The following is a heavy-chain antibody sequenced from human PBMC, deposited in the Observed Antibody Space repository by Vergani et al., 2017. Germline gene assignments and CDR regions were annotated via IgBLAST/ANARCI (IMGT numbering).Heavy chain of an antibody. CDR3: ARVNTETNGHLYYYYYMDV. CDR2: IDHTGRP. V-gene: IGHV4-34*01. Sequence: QVQLQQWGAGLLKPSETLSLTCAVYGGSFSGYYWSWIRQPPGKGLEWIGEIDHTGRPDYNPSLKSRPTMSVDKSRNQFSLTLNSVTATDTAIYFCARVNTETNGHLYYYYYMDVWGQGTAVTVS. J-gene: IGHJ6*03. CDR1: GGSFSGYY. D-gene: IGHD4-11*01.